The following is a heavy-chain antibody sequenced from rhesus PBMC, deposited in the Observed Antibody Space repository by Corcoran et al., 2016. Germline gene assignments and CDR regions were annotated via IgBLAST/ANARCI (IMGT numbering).Heavy chain of an antibody. CDR3: ARSLLVVVATPFDY. J-gene: IGHJ4*01. CDR1: GFTFDDYA. CDR2: ISWSGGST. D-gene: IGHD2-21*01. Sequence: EVQLVESGGGVVQPGGSLRLSCAASGFTFDDYAMHWVRQAPGKCLEWVSGISWSGGSTYYADSVKVQFTISRDNAKNSLYLQMGSLRAEDTALYYCARSLLVVVATPFDYWGQGVLVTVSS. V-gene: IGHV3-201*01.